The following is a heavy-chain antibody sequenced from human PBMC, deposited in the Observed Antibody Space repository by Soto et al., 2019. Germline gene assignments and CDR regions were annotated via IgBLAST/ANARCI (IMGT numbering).Heavy chain of an antibody. CDR1: GYSFTSYW. D-gene: IGHD3-10*01. CDR3: ARRSLRITMVRGVSRDAFDI. J-gene: IGHJ3*02. CDR2: IYPGDSDT. V-gene: IGHV5-51*01. Sequence: TGESLKISCXGSGYSFTSYWIGWVRQMPGKGLEWMGIIYPGDSDTRYSPSFQGQVTISADKSISTAYLQWSSLKASDTAMYYCARRSLRITMVRGVSRDAFDIWGQGTMVTVSS.